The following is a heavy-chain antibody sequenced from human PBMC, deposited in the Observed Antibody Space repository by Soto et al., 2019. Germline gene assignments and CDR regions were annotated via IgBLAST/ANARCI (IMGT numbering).Heavy chain of an antibody. D-gene: IGHD2-8*01. J-gene: IGHJ4*02. CDR2: ISYDGSNK. Sequence: GGSLRLSCAASGFTFSSYAMHWGRQAPGKGLEWVAVISYDGSNKYYADSVKGRFTISRDNSKNTLYLQMNSLRAEDTAVYYCARSTMVYAIVNFDYWGQGTLVTVSS. CDR3: ARSTMVYAIVNFDY. CDR1: GFTFSSYA. V-gene: IGHV3-30-3*01.